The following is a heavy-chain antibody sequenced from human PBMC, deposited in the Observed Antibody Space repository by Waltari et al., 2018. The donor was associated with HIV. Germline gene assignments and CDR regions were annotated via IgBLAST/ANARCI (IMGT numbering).Heavy chain of an antibody. Sequence: QVQLQQWGAGLLRPSETLSLTCAVYGGSFNGYYWSWIRQPPGKGLEWIGEINHSGGTNYNPSLKSRVTLSVDTSKNQFSLKVTSVTAADTAVYYCAREDCSGGSCSDFDYWGQGTLVTVSS. V-gene: IGHV4-34*01. CDR2: INHSGGT. D-gene: IGHD2-15*01. CDR1: GGSFNGYY. J-gene: IGHJ4*02. CDR3: AREDCSGGSCSDFDY.